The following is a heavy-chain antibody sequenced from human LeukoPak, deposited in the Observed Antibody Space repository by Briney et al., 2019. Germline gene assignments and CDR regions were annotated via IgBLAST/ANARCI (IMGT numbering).Heavy chain of an antibody. Sequence: QPGGSLRLSCAASGFTFSNYPMHWVRQASGKALEYVSTISDSGGSTSYANSVKGRFTISRDNSKNTLYLQMGSLRAEDMAVYYCARAGCSTTRCYPVVDYWGQGTLVTVSS. CDR1: GFTFSNYP. D-gene: IGHD2-2*01. V-gene: IGHV3-64*01. CDR2: ISDSGGST. CDR3: ARAGCSTTRCYPVVDY. J-gene: IGHJ4*02.